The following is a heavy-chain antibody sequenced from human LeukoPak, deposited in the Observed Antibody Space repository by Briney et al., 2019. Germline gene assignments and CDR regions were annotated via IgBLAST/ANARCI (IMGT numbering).Heavy chain of an antibody. D-gene: IGHD3-22*01. Sequence: SETLSLTCIVSGDSISSFDWSWIRQPPGKGLEWIGYIYYSGSTNYNPSLKSRVTMSVDTSKHQFSLKLSSVTAADTAVYYCARDTRAYDSSGYSYFDYWGRGTLVSVSS. CDR1: GDSISSFD. CDR3: ARDTRAYDSSGYSYFDY. V-gene: IGHV4-59*01. CDR2: IYYSGST. J-gene: IGHJ4*02.